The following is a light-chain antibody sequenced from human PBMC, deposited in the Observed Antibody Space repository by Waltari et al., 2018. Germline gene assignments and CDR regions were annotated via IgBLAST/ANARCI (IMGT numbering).Light chain of an antibody. V-gene: IGKV3-15*01. CDR1: QSVNND. J-gene: IGKJ1*01. CDR2: GAS. Sequence: EIVLTQSPATLSASPGERATLSCRASQSVNNDLAWYQQRPGQALRLLIYGASTRATGIPARFTGSGSGTEFTLTINSVQSEDLAIYFCQQYNNWPPWTFGQGTKVEIK. CDR3: QQYNNWPPWT.